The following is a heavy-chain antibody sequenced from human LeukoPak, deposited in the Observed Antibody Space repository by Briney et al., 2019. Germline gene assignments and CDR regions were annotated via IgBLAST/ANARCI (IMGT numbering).Heavy chain of an antibody. CDR2: IRYDGSNK. D-gene: IGHD3-3*01. CDR1: GFTFSSYG. Sequence: GGSLRLSCAASGFTFSSYGMHWVRQAPGKGLEWVAFIRYDGSNKYYADSVKGRFTISRDSSKNTLYLQMNSLRAEDTAVYYCAKVWSTIFDMDVWGKGTTVTVSS. CDR3: AKVWSTIFDMDV. J-gene: IGHJ6*03. V-gene: IGHV3-30*02.